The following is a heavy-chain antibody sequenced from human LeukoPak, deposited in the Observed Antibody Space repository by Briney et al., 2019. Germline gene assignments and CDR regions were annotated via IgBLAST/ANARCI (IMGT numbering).Heavy chain of an antibody. CDR3: ARGYCSGGTCYLVENWLDP. V-gene: IGHV1-2*06. CDR1: GYTLTAYY. J-gene: IGHJ5*02. CDR2: INPNSGGT. D-gene: IGHD2-15*01. Sequence: ASVKVSCRASGYTLTAYYIYWVRQAPGQGLEWMGRINPNSGGTDYAQNFQGRVTMTRDTSISTAYMELSRLRSDDTAVYYCARGYCSGGTCYLVENWLDPWGQGTLVTVSS.